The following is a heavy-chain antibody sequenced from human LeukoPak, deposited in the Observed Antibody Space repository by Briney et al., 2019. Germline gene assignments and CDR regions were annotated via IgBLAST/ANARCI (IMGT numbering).Heavy chain of an antibody. D-gene: IGHD3-3*01. CDR3: ARDRNTDFWSGYYTNYFDY. CDR2: IKQDGSEK. Sequence: PGGSLRLSCAASGFTFSTYWMSWVRQAPGKGLEWVANIKQDGSEKYYVDSVKGRFTISRDNAKNSLYLQMNSLRAEDTAVYCCARDRNTDFWSGYYTNYFDYWGQGTLVTVSS. J-gene: IGHJ4*02. CDR1: GFTFSTYW. V-gene: IGHV3-7*01.